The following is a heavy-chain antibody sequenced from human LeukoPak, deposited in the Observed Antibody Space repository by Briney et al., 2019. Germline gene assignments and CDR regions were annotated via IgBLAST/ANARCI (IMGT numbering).Heavy chain of an antibody. D-gene: IGHD6-13*01. CDR2: ISAYNGNT. CDR3: ARGGVSNSWYRTPDY. Sequence: ASVKVSCKASGYTFSSYGISWVRQAPGQALEWMGWISAYNGNTKYVQKLQGRVTMTTDTSTSTAYMELRSLRSDDTAVYYCARGGVSNSWYRTPDYWGQGTLVTVSS. CDR1: GYTFSSYG. V-gene: IGHV1-18*01. J-gene: IGHJ4*02.